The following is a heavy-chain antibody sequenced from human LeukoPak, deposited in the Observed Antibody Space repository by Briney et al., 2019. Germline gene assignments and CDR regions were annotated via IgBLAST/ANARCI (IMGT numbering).Heavy chain of an antibody. CDR3: ARSNSRNWFDP. J-gene: IGHJ5*02. Sequence: GGSLRLSCAASGFTFSDYYMSWIHQAPGKGLEWVSYISSSGSTIYYADSVKGRFTISRDNAKNSLYLQMNSLRAEDTAVYYCARSNSRNWFDPWGQGTLVTVSS. D-gene: IGHD4/OR15-4a*01. CDR1: GFTFSDYY. CDR2: ISSSGSTI. V-gene: IGHV3-11*01.